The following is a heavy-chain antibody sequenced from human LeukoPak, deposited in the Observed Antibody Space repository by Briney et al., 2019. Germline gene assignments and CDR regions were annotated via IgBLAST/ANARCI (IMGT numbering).Heavy chain of an antibody. Sequence: GGSVKVSCKASGGTFRTSGIRGGREAPGEGLEWMGRLIPVFGTATYAQKFQGRATITADETTSTVYMGLSSLRSEDTAVYYCARNPWEFDDWGQGTLVIVSS. J-gene: IGHJ4*02. V-gene: IGHV1-69*01. D-gene: IGHD1-26*01. CDR2: LIPVFGTA. CDR3: ARNPWEFDD. CDR1: GGTFRTSG.